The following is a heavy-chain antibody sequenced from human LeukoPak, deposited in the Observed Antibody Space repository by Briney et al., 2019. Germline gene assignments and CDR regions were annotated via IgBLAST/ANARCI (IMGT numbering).Heavy chain of an antibody. J-gene: IGHJ5*02. CDR3: ARDMRGRPNPDCTNGVCYIAGWFDP. D-gene: IGHD2-8*01. Sequence: GASVKVSCKASGYTFTSYYMHWVRQAPGQGLEWMGIINPSGGSTSYAQKFQGRVTMTRDTSTSTVYMELSSLRSEDTAVYYCARDMRGRPNPDCTNGVCYIAGWFDPWGQGTLVTVSS. CDR1: GYTFTSYY. V-gene: IGHV1-46*01. CDR2: INPSGGST.